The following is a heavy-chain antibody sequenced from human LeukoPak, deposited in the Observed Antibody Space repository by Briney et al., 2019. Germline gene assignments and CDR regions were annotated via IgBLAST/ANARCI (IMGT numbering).Heavy chain of an antibody. V-gene: IGHV4-4*09. Sequence: PSETLSLTCTVSGGSISSYYWSWIRQPPGKGLEWIGYIYSSGSTSYNPSLKSRVTISVDTSKNQFSLKLSSVTAADTAVYYCARHYDYYYMDVWGKGTTVTVSS. J-gene: IGHJ6*03. CDR3: ARHYDYYYMDV. CDR1: GGSISSYY. CDR2: IYSSGST.